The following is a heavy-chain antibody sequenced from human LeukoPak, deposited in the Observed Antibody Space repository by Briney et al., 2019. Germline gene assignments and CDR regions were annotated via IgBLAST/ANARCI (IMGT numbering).Heavy chain of an antibody. D-gene: IGHD6-19*01. CDR2: ISYDGSNK. Sequence: GGSLRLSCATSGFTFSSYGMHWVRQAPGKGLEWVAVISYDGSNKYYADSVKGRFTISRDNSKNTLYLQMNSLRAEDTAVYYCAKTSQWLPRRIYYYYGMDVWGQGTTVTVSS. J-gene: IGHJ6*02. CDR3: AKTSQWLPRRIYYYYGMDV. V-gene: IGHV3-30*18. CDR1: GFTFSSYG.